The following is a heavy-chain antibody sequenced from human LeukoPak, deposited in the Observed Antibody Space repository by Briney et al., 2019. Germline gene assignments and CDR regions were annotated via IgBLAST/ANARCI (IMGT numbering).Heavy chain of an antibody. J-gene: IGHJ4*02. Sequence: ASVKVSCKASGYTFTSYYIHWVRQAPGQGLEWMGILNPIGGSTTYAQKFQGRVTMTRDTSTSTVYMELSSLRCEDTAVYYCARVDDFWSGRFDYWGQGTLVTVTS. D-gene: IGHD3-3*01. CDR1: GYTFTSYY. CDR3: ARVDDFWSGRFDY. V-gene: IGHV1-46*01. CDR2: LNPIGGST.